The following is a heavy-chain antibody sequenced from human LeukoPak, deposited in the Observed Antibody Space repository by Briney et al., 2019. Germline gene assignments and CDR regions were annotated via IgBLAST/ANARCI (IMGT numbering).Heavy chain of an antibody. J-gene: IGHJ6*03. D-gene: IGHD6-13*01. CDR2: IYPGDSDT. CDR1: GYSFTSYW. CDR3: ARQQVYGITAAGPAISYYYYYMDV. V-gene: IGHV5-51*01. Sequence: GESLKISCKGSGYSFTSYWIGWVRQMPGKGLEWMGIIYPGDSDTRYSPSFQGQVTISADKSISTAFLQWSSLKASDTAMYYCARQQVYGITAAGPAISYYYYYMDVWGKGTTVTVSS.